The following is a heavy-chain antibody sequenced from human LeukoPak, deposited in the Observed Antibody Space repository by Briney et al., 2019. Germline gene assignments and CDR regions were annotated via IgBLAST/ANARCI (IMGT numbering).Heavy chain of an antibody. CDR1: GFTFSIYG. J-gene: IGHJ4*02. V-gene: IGHV3-30*02. D-gene: IGHD3-9*01. CDR2: IRYDGSNK. CDR3: AKKEGYLDWLDY. Sequence: GGSLRLSCAASGFTFSIYGMHWVRQAPGKGLDGVAYIRYDGSNKQYADSVKGRFTISRDNSRNTLYLQMNSLRTEDTAVYYCAKKEGYLDWLDYWGQGTLVTVSS.